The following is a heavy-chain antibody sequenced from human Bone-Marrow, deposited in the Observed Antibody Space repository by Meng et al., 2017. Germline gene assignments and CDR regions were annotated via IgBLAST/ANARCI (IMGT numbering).Heavy chain of an antibody. CDR1: GFTFSSYA. V-gene: IGHV3-23*01. CDR3: AKDIVQLERQDAFDI. J-gene: IGHJ3*02. Sequence: GESLKISCAASGFTFSSYAMSWVRQAPGKGLEWVSLVSGSGGSTYYTDSMKGRFTISRDNSKNTLHLQMSSLRAEDTAVYYCAKDIVQLERQDAFDIWGQGTMVTVSS. CDR2: VSGSGGST. D-gene: IGHD1-1*01.